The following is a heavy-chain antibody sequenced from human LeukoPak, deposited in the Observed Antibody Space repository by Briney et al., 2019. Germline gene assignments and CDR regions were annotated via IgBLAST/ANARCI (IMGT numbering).Heavy chain of an antibody. D-gene: IGHD2-2*01. V-gene: IGHV3-23*01. CDR1: GFTFSSYA. CDR3: ANAVVPAAMIYYYYGMDV. J-gene: IGHJ6*02. Sequence: PGGSLRLSCAASGFTFSSYAMSWVRQAPGKGLEWVLAISGSGGSTYYADSVKGRFSISRHNSKNTLYLQMNSLRAEDTAVYYCANAVVPAAMIYYYYGMDVWGQGATVTVSS. CDR2: ISGSGGST.